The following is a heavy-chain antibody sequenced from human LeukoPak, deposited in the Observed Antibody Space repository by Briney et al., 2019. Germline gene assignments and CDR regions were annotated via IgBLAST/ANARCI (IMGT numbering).Heavy chain of an antibody. V-gene: IGHV3-74*01. Sequence: GGSLRLSCAASGFTFSSYWMHWVRQGPGEGLVGVSRINSDGKSTSYADSVKGRFTISRDNAKDTLYLQMNSLRAEDTAVCFCAKSRAGSSGFYFDYWGQGTLVTVSS. CDR2: INSDGKST. CDR3: AKSRAGSSGFYFDY. J-gene: IGHJ4*02. D-gene: IGHD3-22*01. CDR1: GFTFSSYW.